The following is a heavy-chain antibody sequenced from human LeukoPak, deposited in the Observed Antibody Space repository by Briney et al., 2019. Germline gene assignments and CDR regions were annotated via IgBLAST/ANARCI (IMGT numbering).Heavy chain of an antibody. D-gene: IGHD6-13*01. CDR3: ARGKQQLHWFDP. CDR2: INHSGST. CDR1: VGSFSAYY. Sequence: SETLSLTCAVYVGSFSAYYWTRIRQPPGKGLEWIGEINHSGSTNCNPSLKSRVTMSVDTSKNQFSLKLSSVTAADTAVYYCARGKQQLHWFDPWGQGTLVTV. J-gene: IGHJ5*02. V-gene: IGHV4-34*01.